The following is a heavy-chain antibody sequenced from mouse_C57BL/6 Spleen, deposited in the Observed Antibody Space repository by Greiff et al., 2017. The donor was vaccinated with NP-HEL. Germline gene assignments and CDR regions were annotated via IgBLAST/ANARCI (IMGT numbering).Heavy chain of an antibody. CDR3: ARDSSGYPFYYAMDD. CDR1: GYTFTSYW. Sequence: VQLQQPGAELVKPGASVKLSCKASGYTFTSYWMHWVKQRPGRGLEWIGWIDPSSGGTKYTEKFKSKATLTVDKPSSTAYMQLSSLTSEDSAVYYCARDSSGYPFYYAMDDWGQGTSVTVAS. V-gene: IGHV1-72*01. D-gene: IGHD3-2*02. CDR2: IDPSSGGT. J-gene: IGHJ4*01.